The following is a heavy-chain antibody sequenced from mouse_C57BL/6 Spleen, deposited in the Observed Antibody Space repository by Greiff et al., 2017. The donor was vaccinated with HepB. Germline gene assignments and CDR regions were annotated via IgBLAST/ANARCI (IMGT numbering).Heavy chain of an antibody. CDR2: FYPGSGSI. CDR1: GYTFTEYT. D-gene: IGHD2-5*01. Sequence: QVQLQQSGAELVKPGASVKLSCKASGYTFTEYTIHWVKQRSGQGLEWIGWFYPGSGSIKYNEKFKDKATLTADKSSSTVYMELSRLTSEDSAVYVCARHERVYSNYVDYAMDYWGQGTSVTVSS. CDR3: ARHERVYSNYVDYAMDY. V-gene: IGHV1-62-2*01. J-gene: IGHJ4*01.